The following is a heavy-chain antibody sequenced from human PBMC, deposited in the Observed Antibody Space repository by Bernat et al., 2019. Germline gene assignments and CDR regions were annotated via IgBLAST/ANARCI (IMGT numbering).Heavy chain of an antibody. CDR2: INSDGSST. J-gene: IGHJ6*02. CDR3: ASSYDYGSKIRAKYSYCGIDV. Sequence: EVQLVESGGGLVQPGGSLRLSCAASGFTFSSYWMHWVRQAPGKGLVWVSRINSDGSSTSYADSVKGRFTISRDNAKNTLYLQMNSLRAEDTAVYYCASSYDYGSKIRAKYSYCGIDVWGQGTTVTVSS. CDR1: GFTFSSYW. V-gene: IGHV3-74*01. D-gene: IGHD4-17*01.